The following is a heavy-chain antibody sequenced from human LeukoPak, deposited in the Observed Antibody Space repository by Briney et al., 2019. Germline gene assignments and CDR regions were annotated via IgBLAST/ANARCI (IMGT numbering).Heavy chain of an antibody. J-gene: IGHJ4*02. V-gene: IGHV1-46*01. CDR2: INPSGGGT. CDR3: AREVNSFDY. CDR1: GYTFTTYF. D-gene: IGHD1/OR15-1a*01. Sequence: GASVKVSCKASGYTFTTYFMYWVRQAPGQGLEWVGIINPSGGGTTYAQKFQGRVNMTRDTSTSTVYMELNSLRSEDTAVYYCAREVNSFDYWGQGTQVSVSS.